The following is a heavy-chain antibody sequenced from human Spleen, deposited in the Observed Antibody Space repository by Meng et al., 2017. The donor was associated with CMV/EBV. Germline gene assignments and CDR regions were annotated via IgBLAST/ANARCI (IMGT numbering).Heavy chain of an antibody. CDR3: ARGMRIGGGWFDY. D-gene: IGHD3-16*01. Sequence: GESLKISCAASGFTFSRYVMSWVRQAPGKGLEWVSTISGSGGSTYYADSVKGRFTISRDNSKNTLYLQMNSLRAEDTAVYYCARGMRIGGGWFDYWGQGTLVTVSS. J-gene: IGHJ4*02. V-gene: IGHV3-23*01. CDR1: GFTFSRYV. CDR2: ISGSGGST.